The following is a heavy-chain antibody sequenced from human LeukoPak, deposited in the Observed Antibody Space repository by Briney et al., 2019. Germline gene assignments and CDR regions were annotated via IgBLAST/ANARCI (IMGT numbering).Heavy chain of an antibody. D-gene: IGHD6-19*01. CDR1: GFTFSSYD. CDR3: ARVRYSSGWYDY. CDR2: IGTAGDT. J-gene: IGHJ4*02. V-gene: IGHV3-13*01. Sequence: GGSLRVSCAASGFTFSSYDMHWVRQATGKGLEWVSAIGTAGDTYYPGSVKGRFTISRENAKNSLYLQMNSLRAGDTAVYYCARVRYSSGWYDYWGQGTLVTVSS.